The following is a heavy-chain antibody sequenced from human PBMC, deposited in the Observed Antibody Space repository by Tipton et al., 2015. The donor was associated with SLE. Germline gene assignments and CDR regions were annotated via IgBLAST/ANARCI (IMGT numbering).Heavy chain of an antibody. CDR1: GGSFSGYY. J-gene: IGHJ6*02. V-gene: IGHV4-34*09. CDR2: IYYSGST. CDR3: ASHGFYYYYGMDV. Sequence: TLSLTCAVYGGSFSGYYWSWIRQPPGKGLEWIGYIYYSGSTYYNPSLKSRVTISVDTSKNQFSLKLSSVTAADTAVYYCASHGFYYYYGMDVWGQGTTVTVSS.